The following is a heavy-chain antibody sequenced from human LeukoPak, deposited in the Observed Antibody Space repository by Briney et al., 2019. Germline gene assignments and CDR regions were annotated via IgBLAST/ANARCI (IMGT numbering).Heavy chain of an antibody. J-gene: IGHJ4*02. V-gene: IGHV3-33*01. CDR1: GFTFSSYG. CDR2: IWYDGSNK. Sequence: PGGSLRLSCAASGFTFSSYGMHWVRQAPGKGLEWVAVIWYDGSNKYYADSVKGRFTISRDNSKNTLYLQMNSLRAEDTAVYYCARDVNWNDVTLDYWGQGTLVTVSS. CDR3: ARDVNWNDVTLDY. D-gene: IGHD1-1*01.